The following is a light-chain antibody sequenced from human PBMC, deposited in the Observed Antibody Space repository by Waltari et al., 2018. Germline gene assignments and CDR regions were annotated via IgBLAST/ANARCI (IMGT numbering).Light chain of an antibody. J-gene: IGLJ3*02. V-gene: IGLV2-23*02. CDR1: SSDVGRYNL. CDR3: CSYAVVSTWV. Sequence: QSALTQPASVSGSPGQSITISCTGTSSDVGRYNLVFWFQQHPGKAPKLIIYGVTKRPAGTYPRSAGCKSGSTGCQTLAGLQAEDDADCFFCSYAVVSTWVFGGGTKLTV. CDR2: GVT.